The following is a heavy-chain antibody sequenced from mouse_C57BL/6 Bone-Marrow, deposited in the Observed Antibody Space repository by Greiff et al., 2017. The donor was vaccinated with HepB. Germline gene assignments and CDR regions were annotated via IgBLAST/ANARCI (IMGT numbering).Heavy chain of an antibody. Sequence: DVMLVESGGGLVQPGESLKLSCESNEYEFPSHDMSWVRKTPEKRLELVAAINSDGGSTYYPDTMERRFIISRDNTKKTLYLQMSSLRSEDTALYYCASYYSNYDWYFDVWGTGTTVTVSS. CDR3: ASYYSNYDWYFDV. CDR1: EYEFPSHD. D-gene: IGHD2-5*01. V-gene: IGHV5-2*01. CDR2: INSDGGST. J-gene: IGHJ1*03.